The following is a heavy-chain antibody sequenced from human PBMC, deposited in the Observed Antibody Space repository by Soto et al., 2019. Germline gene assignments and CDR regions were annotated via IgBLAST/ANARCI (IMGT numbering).Heavy chain of an antibody. CDR1: VFTFSDYY. CDR3: ARGLKSHYWYFDL. CDR2: ISRSDSNI. Sequence: GSLRLSCSASVFTFSDYYMSWTRQAPGKGLEWISYISRSDSNIRYADSVRGRFTISRDNAKNSLYLQMSSLRDDDTAVYYCARGLKSHYWYFDLWGRGALVTVSS. V-gene: IGHV3-11*01. D-gene: IGHD2-21*02. J-gene: IGHJ2*01.